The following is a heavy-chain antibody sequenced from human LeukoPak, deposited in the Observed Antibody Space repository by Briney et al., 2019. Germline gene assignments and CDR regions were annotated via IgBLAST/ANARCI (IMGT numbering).Heavy chain of an antibody. D-gene: IGHD1-26*01. J-gene: IGHJ4*02. CDR1: GFTFDDYA. Sequence: GGSLRLSCAASGFTFDDYAMHWVRQAPGKGLEWVSGISWNSGSICYADSVKGRFTISRDNAKNSPYLQMNSLRAEDTALYYCAKDMGLWGQGTLVTVSS. V-gene: IGHV3-9*01. CDR2: ISWNSGSI. CDR3: AKDMGL.